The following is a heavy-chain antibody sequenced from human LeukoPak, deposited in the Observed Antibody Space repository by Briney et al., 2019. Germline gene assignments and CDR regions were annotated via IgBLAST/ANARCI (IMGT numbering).Heavy chain of an antibody. CDR1: GGSISSCY. Sequence: KASETLSLTCTVSGGSISSCYWSWIRQPAGKGLEWIGRIYTSGSTNYNPSLKSRVTMSVDTSKNQFSLKLSSVTAADTAVYYCARDPYYYDSSGYGRDGYAFDIWGQGTMVTVSS. CDR2: IYTSGST. CDR3: ARDPYYYDSSGYGRDGYAFDI. D-gene: IGHD3-22*01. V-gene: IGHV4-4*07. J-gene: IGHJ3*02.